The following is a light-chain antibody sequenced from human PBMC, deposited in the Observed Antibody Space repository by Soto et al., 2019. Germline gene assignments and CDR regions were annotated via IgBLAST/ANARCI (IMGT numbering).Light chain of an antibody. V-gene: IGLV7-46*01. Sequence: QAVVTQEPSLTVSPGGTVTLTCGSSTGAVTSGHYPYWFQQKPGQAPRTLVYNTSDKHSWAPARFSGSLLGGKAALTLSGAQPEDEDEYYCLLSYSGARVFGGGTQLTVL. CDR1: TGAVTSGHY. CDR3: LLSYSGARV. CDR2: NTS. J-gene: IGLJ3*02.